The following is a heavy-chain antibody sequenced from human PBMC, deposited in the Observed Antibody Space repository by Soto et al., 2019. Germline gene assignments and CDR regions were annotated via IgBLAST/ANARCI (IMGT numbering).Heavy chain of an antibody. Sequence: QVQLVESGGGVVQPGRSLRLSCAASGFTFSSYGMHWVRQAPGKGLEWVAVISYDGSNKYYADSVKGRFTISRDNSKNTLYLQMNSLRAEDTAVYYCASDVRYSSGWYTPYYYYYGMDVWGQGTTVTVSS. V-gene: IGHV3-30*03. CDR3: ASDVRYSSGWYTPYYYYYGMDV. J-gene: IGHJ6*02. CDR1: GFTFSSYG. D-gene: IGHD6-19*01. CDR2: ISYDGSNK.